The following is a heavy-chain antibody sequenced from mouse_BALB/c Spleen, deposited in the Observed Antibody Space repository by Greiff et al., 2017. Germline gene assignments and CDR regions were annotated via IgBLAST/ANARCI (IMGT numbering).Heavy chain of an antibody. Sequence: EVKLVESGPSLVKPSQTLSLTCSVTGDSITSGYWNWIRKFPGNKLEYMGYISYSGSTYYNPSLKSRISITRDTSKNQYYLQLNSVTTEETATYYCARGYDGYYYAMDYWGQGTSVTVSS. J-gene: IGHJ4*01. CDR2: ISYSGST. CDR3: ARGYDGYYYAMDY. V-gene: IGHV3-8*02. D-gene: IGHD2-14*01. CDR1: GDSITSGY.